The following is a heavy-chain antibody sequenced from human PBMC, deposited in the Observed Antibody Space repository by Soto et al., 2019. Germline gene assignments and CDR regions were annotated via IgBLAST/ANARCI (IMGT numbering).Heavy chain of an antibody. CDR1: GFSLSTSGMC. CDR2: IDWDDDK. J-gene: IGHJ6*02. Sequence: SGPTLVNPTQTLTRTCTFSGFSLSTSGMCVSWIRQPPGKALEWLALIDWDDDKYYSTSLKTRLTISKDTSKNQVVLTTTNMDPVDTATYYCARIQSIAAPDYYYYGMDVWGQGTTVTVSS. D-gene: IGHD6-6*01. CDR3: ARIQSIAAPDYYYYGMDV. V-gene: IGHV2-70*01.